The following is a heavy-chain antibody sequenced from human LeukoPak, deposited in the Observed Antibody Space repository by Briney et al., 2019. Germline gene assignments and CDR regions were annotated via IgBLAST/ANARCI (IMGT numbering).Heavy chain of an antibody. Sequence: GGSLRLSCVGSGFTFRSHAMSWVRQAPEKGLEFVSGIYENGGTTYYADSVKGRFSISRDNSKNALYLQMDSLRGEDTAVYYCAKDFRIGYSAHFDYWGQGALVTVSS. D-gene: IGHD2-21*01. V-gene: IGHV3-23*01. CDR2: IYENGGTT. J-gene: IGHJ4*02. CDR1: GFTFRSHA. CDR3: AKDFRIGYSAHFDY.